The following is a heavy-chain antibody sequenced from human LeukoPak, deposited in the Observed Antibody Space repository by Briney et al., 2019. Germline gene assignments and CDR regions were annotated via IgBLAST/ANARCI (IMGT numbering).Heavy chain of an antibody. D-gene: IGHD3-3*01. CDR2: INPSGGST. Sequence: GASVKVSCKASGYTFTSYYMHWVRQAPGQGLEWMGIINPSGGSTSYAQKFQGRVTMTRDTSTSRVYMELSSLRSEDTAAYYCARDLGADFWSGYYNYFDYWGQGTLVTVSS. V-gene: IGHV1-46*01. J-gene: IGHJ4*02. CDR1: GYTFTSYY. CDR3: ARDLGADFWSGYYNYFDY.